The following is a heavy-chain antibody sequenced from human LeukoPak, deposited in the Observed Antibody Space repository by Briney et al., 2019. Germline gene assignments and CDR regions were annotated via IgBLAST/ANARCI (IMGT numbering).Heavy chain of an antibody. CDR3: ARHPASYHYGMDV. CDR1: GFSFSTYS. V-gene: IGHV3-48*02. CDR2: ISYRSGTI. Sequence: GGSLRLSCAASGFSFSTYSMNWVRQAPGKGLEWVSHISYRSGTIYYGDSVKGRFTISRDNAKNSLYLQMNSLRDDDTAVYYCARHPASYHYGMDVWGQGTTVTVTS. J-gene: IGHJ6*02.